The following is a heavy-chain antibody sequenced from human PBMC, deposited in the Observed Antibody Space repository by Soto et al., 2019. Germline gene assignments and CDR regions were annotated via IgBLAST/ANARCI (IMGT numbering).Heavy chain of an antibody. CDR3: ARDLQRITIFGVVTAPYNWFDP. Sequence: VKVSCKASGYTFTSYYMHWVRQAPGQGLEWMGIINPSGGSTSYAQKFQGRVTMTRDTSTSTVYMELSSLRSEDTAVYYCARDLQRITIFGVVTAPYNWFDPWGQGTLVTVSS. V-gene: IGHV1-46*01. J-gene: IGHJ5*02. CDR1: GYTFTSYY. D-gene: IGHD3-3*01. CDR2: INPSGGST.